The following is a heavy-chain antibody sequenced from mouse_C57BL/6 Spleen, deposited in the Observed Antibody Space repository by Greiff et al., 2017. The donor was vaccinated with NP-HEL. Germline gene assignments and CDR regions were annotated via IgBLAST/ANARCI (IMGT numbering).Heavy chain of an antibody. CDR3: ARDYYGRSPRYFDV. Sequence: EVHLVESGGGLVKPGGSLKLSCAASGFTFSSYAMSWVRQTPEKRLEWVATISDGGSYTYYPDNVKGRFTISRDNAKNNLYLQMSHLKSEDTAMYYCARDYYGRSPRYFDVWGTGTTVTVSS. V-gene: IGHV5-4*01. D-gene: IGHD1-1*01. CDR2: ISDGGSYT. J-gene: IGHJ1*03. CDR1: GFTFSSYA.